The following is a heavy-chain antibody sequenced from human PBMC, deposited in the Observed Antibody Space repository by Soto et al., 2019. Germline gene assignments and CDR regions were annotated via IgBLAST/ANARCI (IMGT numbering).Heavy chain of an antibody. CDR3: ATMKRARLDS. J-gene: IGHJ4*02. Sequence: QEQVVQSGPAMKEPGSSVKVSCRASGIMSSGYGFSWVRQAPGQGLEWVGRINPTLDSTQYAQNLEGSVSITVDKSTDTAYLEVTSLRLEDTAIYFCATMKRARLDSWGRGTVVTVSS. V-gene: IGHV1-69*09. D-gene: IGHD6-25*01. CDR1: GIMSSGYG. CDR2: INPTLDST.